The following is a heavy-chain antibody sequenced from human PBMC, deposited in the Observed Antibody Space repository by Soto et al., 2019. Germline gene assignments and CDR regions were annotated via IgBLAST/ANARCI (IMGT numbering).Heavy chain of an antibody. Sequence: GGSLRLSCAASGFTFSNYHMNWVRQAPGKGLEWISYISSGSTTIYYADSVKGRFTISRDNAKNSLYLQMNSLRAEDTAVYYCARDYSSYGPFDYWGQGTLVTVSS. V-gene: IGHV3-48*01. CDR1: GFTFSNYH. D-gene: IGHD5-18*01. CDR3: ARDYSSYGPFDY. CDR2: ISSGSTTI. J-gene: IGHJ4*02.